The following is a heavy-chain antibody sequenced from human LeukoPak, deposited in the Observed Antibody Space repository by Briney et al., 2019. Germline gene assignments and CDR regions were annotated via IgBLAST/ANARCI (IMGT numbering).Heavy chain of an antibody. Sequence: GGPLRLSCAASVFTFSSYEMNWVPQSPGKGVEWVSYISSSGSTIYYADSVKGRFTISRDNAKNSLYLQKNSLRAEDTAVYYCAELGITMIGGVWGKGTTVTISS. CDR3: AELGITMIGGV. CDR1: VFTFSSYE. J-gene: IGHJ6*04. V-gene: IGHV3-48*03. CDR2: ISSSGSTI. D-gene: IGHD3-10*02.